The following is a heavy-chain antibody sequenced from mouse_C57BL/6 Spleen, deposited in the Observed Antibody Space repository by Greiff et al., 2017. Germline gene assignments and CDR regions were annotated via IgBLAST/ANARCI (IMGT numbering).Heavy chain of an antibody. V-gene: IGHV1-61*01. J-gene: IGHJ2*01. CDR3: ARGSRCGYDFDY. CDR2: IYPSDSET. Sequence: QVQLQQPGAELVRPVSSVKLSCKASGYTFTSYWMAWVKQRPGQGLEWIGNIYPSDSETHYNEKFKDKATLTVDKSSSTAYMRLSSRTSEDSADYYCARGSRCGYDFDYGGQGTTLTVSS. D-gene: IGHD1-1*01. CDR1: GYTFTSYW.